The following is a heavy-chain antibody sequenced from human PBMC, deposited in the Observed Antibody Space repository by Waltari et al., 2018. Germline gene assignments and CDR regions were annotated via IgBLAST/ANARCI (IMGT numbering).Heavy chain of an antibody. Sequence: EVQLVESGGGLVQPGRSLRLSCTASGLTFGDYALSWFRQAPGKGLEWVGFIRSKAYGGTADYAASVKGRFTISRDDAKRIAYLQMNSLKTEDTARYYCSRYGEQAETSYSYFYMDFWGKGTTVTVSS. CDR2: IRSKAYGGTA. D-gene: IGHD3-10*01. J-gene: IGHJ6*03. CDR3: SRYGEQAETSYSYFYMDF. V-gene: IGHV3-49*03. CDR1: GLTFGDYA.